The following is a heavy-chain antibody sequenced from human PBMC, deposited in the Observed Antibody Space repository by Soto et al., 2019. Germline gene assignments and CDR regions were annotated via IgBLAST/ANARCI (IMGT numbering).Heavy chain of an antibody. J-gene: IGHJ5*01. V-gene: IGHV3-74*01. CDR3: ARDFGS. CDR2: INGDGSST. Sequence: GGSLRLSCAASGVTFSTYWMHWVRQAPGKGLVWVSRINGDGSSTAYADSVKGRFTISRDNAKKTLFLQMNSLRAEDTAMYYCARDFGSWGQGTLVTVSS. CDR1: GVTFSTYW.